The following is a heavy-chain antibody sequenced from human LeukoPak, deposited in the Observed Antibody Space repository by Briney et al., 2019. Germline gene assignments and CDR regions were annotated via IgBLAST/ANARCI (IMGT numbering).Heavy chain of an antibody. V-gene: IGHV3-7*03. J-gene: IGHJ4*02. D-gene: IGHD3-22*01. CDR2: INPDGSAT. Sequence: GGSLRLSCAASGFTFRSDWMSWVRQSPEKGLEWAANINPDGSATYYVDSVKGRFIISRDNTKNSLYLQMNSLRAEDTAVYYCAKAPYYYDSSGYRYFDYWGQGTLVTVSS. CDR3: AKAPYYYDSSGYRYFDY. CDR1: GFTFRSDW.